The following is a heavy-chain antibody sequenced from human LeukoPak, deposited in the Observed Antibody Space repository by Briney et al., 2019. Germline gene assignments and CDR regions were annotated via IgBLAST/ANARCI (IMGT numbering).Heavy chain of an antibody. Sequence: PSETLSLTCAVYGGSFSGYYWNWIRQPPGKGLEWIGEISHSGSTNYNPSLKSRVTISVDTSKNQFSLKLSSVTAADTAVYYCARMGYSSSWSPADYWGQGTLVTVSS. CDR1: GGSFSGYY. D-gene: IGHD6-13*01. CDR3: ARMGYSSSWSPADY. V-gene: IGHV4-34*01. J-gene: IGHJ4*02. CDR2: ISHSGST.